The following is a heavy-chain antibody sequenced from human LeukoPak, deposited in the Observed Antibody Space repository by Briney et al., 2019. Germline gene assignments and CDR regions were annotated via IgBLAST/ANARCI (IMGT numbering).Heavy chain of an antibody. CDR2: ISYDGSNK. CDR3: AKDFITMVREYYFDY. J-gene: IGHJ4*02. CDR1: GFTFSSYG. D-gene: IGHD3-10*01. Sequence: TGGSLRLSCAASGFTFSSYGMHWVRQAPGKGLEWVAVISYDGSNKYYADSVKGRFTISRDNSKNTLYLQMNSLRAEDTAVYYCAKDFITMVREYYFDYWGQGTLVTVSS. V-gene: IGHV3-30*18.